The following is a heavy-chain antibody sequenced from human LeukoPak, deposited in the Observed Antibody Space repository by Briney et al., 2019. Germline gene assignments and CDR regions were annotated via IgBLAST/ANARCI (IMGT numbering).Heavy chain of an antibody. J-gene: IGHJ5*02. V-gene: IGHV3-23*01. Sequence: PGGSLRLSCAASGFTFSSYAMSWVRQAPGKGLEWVSAISGSGGSTYYADSVKGRFTISRDNSKNTLYLQMNSLRAEDTAVYYCAKDLKGGYSYGYSSWFDPWGQGTLVTVSS. CDR1: GFTFSSYA. D-gene: IGHD5-18*01. CDR3: AKDLKGGYSYGYSSWFDP. CDR2: ISGSGGST.